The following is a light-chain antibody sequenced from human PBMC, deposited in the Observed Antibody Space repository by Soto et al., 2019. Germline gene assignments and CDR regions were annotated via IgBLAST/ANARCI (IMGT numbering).Light chain of an antibody. CDR3: QQYHNWPPIT. J-gene: IGKJ5*01. V-gene: IGKV1-5*03. Sequence: DIQLTPSPSTLSASVGDRVTITCRASQSINGWLAWYQQKPGQAPNLLIYKASTLESGVPSRFSGSGSGTEFTLTVSSLQSEDFAVYYCQQYHNWPPITFGQGTRLEIK. CDR1: QSINGW. CDR2: KAS.